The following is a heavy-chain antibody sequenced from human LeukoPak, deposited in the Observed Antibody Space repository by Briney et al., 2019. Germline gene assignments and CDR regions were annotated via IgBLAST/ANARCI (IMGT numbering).Heavy chain of an antibody. D-gene: IGHD3-3*01. CDR1: GVTFISYG. CDR2: IRYDGSNK. CDR3: ANLAITIFGVVTENYYYYYMDF. Sequence: PRGSLRLSSAASGVTFISYGMHWVRQAPGKGLEWVAFIRYDGSNKYYADSVKGRFTIARDNSKNTLYLQMNSLRAEDTAVYYCANLAITIFGVVTENYYYYYMDFWGKGTTLTVSS. J-gene: IGHJ6*03. V-gene: IGHV3-30*02.